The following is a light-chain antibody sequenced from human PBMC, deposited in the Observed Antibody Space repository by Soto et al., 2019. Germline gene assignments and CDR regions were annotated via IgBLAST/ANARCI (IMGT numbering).Light chain of an antibody. V-gene: IGKV4-1*01. CDR2: WAS. J-gene: IGKJ4*01. CDR1: QGVLYSSNNKNY. CDR3: QQYYSTPLT. Sequence: DIVMTQSPDSLAVSLGERATINCKSSQGVLYSSNNKNYLTWYQQKPGQPPKLLIYWASTRESGVPDLFSGSGSGTDFTLTISSLQAEDVAVYYCQQYYSTPLTFGGGTKVEI.